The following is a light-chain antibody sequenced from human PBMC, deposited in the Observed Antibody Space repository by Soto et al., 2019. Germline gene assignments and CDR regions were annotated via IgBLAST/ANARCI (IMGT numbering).Light chain of an antibody. CDR3: QQFNTSPWT. V-gene: IGKV3-15*01. J-gene: IGKJ1*01. CDR1: QSVSSN. CDR2: GAF. Sequence: EIIMTQSPVTLSVSPGERATLSCRASQSVSSNLAWYQQKPGQAPSLLIYGAFTRATGIPARFSGTGSGTEFTLTISSLQPDDFATYYCQQFNTSPWTFGQGTKVDI.